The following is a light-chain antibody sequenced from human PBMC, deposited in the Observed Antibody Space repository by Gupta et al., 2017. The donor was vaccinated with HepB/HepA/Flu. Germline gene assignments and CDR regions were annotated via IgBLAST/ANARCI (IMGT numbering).Light chain of an antibody. CDR2: EVS. V-gene: IGLV2-23*02. CDR1: SSDVGRYNL. J-gene: IGLJ2*01. CDR3: SSFGGSDIFL. Sequence: QSALIQPASVSGSPGQSITISCTGTSSDVGRYNLVSWYQQHPGKAPKLIIYEVSKWPAGVSSGFSGSKSGNTASLTISGRQTEDEADYYCSSFGGSDIFLFGGGTKLTV.